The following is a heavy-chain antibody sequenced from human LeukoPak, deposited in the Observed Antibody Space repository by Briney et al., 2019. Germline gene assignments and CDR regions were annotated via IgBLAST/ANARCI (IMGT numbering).Heavy chain of an antibody. CDR2: IIPIFGTA. V-gene: IGHV1-69*06. CDR1: GGTFSSYA. D-gene: IGHD5-12*01. Sequence: SMKVSCKASGGTFSSYAISWVRQAPGQGLEWMGGIIPIFGTANYAQKFQGRVTITADKSTSTAYMELSSLSSEDTAVYYCARGLSGYDSDYYYYMDVWGKGTTVTVSS. CDR3: ARGLSGYDSDYYYYMDV. J-gene: IGHJ6*03.